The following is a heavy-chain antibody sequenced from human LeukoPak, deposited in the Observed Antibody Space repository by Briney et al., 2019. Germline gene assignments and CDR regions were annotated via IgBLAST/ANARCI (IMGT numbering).Heavy chain of an antibody. Sequence: PGRSLRLSCAASGFTFSSYGMHWVRQAPGKGLEWVAVIWYDGSNKYYADSVKGRFTISRDNSKNTLYLQMNSLRAEDTAVYYCARDAPYIVVVPAAIDYWGQGTLVTVSS. V-gene: IGHV3-33*01. D-gene: IGHD2-2*01. CDR3: ARDAPYIVVVPAAIDY. CDR2: IWYDGSNK. J-gene: IGHJ4*02. CDR1: GFTFSSYG.